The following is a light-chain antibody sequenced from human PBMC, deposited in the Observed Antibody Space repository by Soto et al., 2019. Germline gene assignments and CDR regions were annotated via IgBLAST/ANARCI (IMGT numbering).Light chain of an antibody. CDR1: SSDVGGYNY. CDR2: EVS. J-gene: IGLJ2*01. CDR3: SSYAGSNKYVV. Sequence: QSVLTQPPSASGSPGQSVTISCTGTSSDVGGYNYVSWYQQHPGKAPKLIIYEVSRRPSGVPDRFSGSKSGNTASLTVSGLQAEDEADYYCSSYAGSNKYVVFGGGTKLTVL. V-gene: IGLV2-8*01.